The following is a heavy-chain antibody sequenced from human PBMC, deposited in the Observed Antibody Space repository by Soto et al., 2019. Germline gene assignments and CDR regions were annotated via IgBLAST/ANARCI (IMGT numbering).Heavy chain of an antibody. V-gene: IGHV1-69*01. J-gene: IGHJ6*02. CDR1: GGTFSSYA. D-gene: IGHD3-10*01. Sequence: QVQLVQSGAEVKKPGSSVKVSCKASGGTFSSYAISWVRQAPGQGLEWMGGIIPIFDTANYAQKFQGRVTITADESKSTAYMELSSLRSEDTAVYYCARDQGGGGFGDSYGMDVWGQGTTVTVSS. CDR3: ARDQGGGGFGDSYGMDV. CDR2: IIPIFDTA.